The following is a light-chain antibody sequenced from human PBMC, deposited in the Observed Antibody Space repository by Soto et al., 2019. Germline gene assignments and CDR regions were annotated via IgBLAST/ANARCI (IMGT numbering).Light chain of an antibody. V-gene: IGKV3-15*01. CDR3: QQYNNWPRT. J-gene: IGKJ1*01. CDR1: QSVSSN. Sequence: EIVMTQSPATLSVSTGERATLSCRSSQSVSSNLAWYQQKPGQAPRHLIYGASTRATGIPARFSDSGSGTEFTLTISSRQSEDFVVYYCQQYNNWPRTFGQGTKVEIK. CDR2: GAS.